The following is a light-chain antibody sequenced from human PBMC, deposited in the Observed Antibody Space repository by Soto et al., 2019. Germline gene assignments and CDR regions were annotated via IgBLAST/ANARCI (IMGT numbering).Light chain of an antibody. J-gene: IGLJ2*01. V-gene: IGLV4-69*01. CDR2: LNSDGSH. CDR3: QTWGTGISCVV. Sequence: QPVLTQSPSASASLGTSVKLTCTLSSGHSSYAIAWHQQQPEKGPRYLMKLNSDGSHSKGDGIPDRFSGSSSGAERYLTISSLQSEDEADYYCQTWGTGISCVVFGGGTQLTVL. CDR1: SGHSSYA.